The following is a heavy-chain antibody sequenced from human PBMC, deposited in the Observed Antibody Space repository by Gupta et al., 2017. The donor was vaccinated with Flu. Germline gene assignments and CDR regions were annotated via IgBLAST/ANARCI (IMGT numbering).Heavy chain of an antibody. Sequence: FSSHFMHWGRQAPGQVREWVSRVSFDGTPSIDADSVRGRFTTSREYSRNSLYLHTASMRVEDTAVYFGEREVVNNRFDPWGQGTLVTVSS. D-gene: IGHD2-15*01. CDR3: EREVVNNRFDP. CDR2: VSFDGTPS. CDR1: FSSHF. V-gene: IGHV3-74*01. J-gene: IGHJ5*02.